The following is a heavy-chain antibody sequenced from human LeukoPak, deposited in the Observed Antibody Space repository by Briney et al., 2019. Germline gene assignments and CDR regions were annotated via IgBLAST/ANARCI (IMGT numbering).Heavy chain of an antibody. J-gene: IGHJ4*02. V-gene: IGHV4-59*12. CDR1: GGSISSYY. D-gene: IGHD3-3*01. Sequence: PSETLSLTCTVSGGSISSYYWSWIRQPPGKGLEWIGYIYYSGSTNYNPSLKSRVTISVDTSKNQFSLKLSSVTAADTAVYYCARETRQIFGVAYWGQGTLVTVSS. CDR2: IYYSGST. CDR3: ARETRQIFGVAY.